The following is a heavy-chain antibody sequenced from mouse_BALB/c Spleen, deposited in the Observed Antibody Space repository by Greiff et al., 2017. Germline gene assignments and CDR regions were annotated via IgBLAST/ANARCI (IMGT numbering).Heavy chain of an antibody. CDR1: GFSLTSYG. CDR3: ARESTMITVFAY. V-gene: IGHV2-9*02. Sequence: VKVVESGPGLVAPSQSLSITCTVSGFSLTSYGVHWVRQPPGKGLEWLGVIWAGGSTNYNSALMSRLSISKDNSKSQVFLKMNSLQTDDTAMYYCARESTMITVFAYWGQGTLVTVSA. J-gene: IGHJ3*01. CDR2: IWAGGST. D-gene: IGHD2-4*01.